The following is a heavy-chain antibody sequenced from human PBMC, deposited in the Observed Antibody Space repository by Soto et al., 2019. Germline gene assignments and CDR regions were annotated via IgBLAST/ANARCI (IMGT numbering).Heavy chain of an antibody. J-gene: IGHJ4*02. Sequence: ASVKVSCKASGYTFTSYYMHWVRQAPGQGLEWMGIINPSGGSTSYAQKFQGRVTMTRDTSTSTVYMELSSLRSEVTAVYYCARAGWRRYRSVVVPAATEPRFDYWGQGTLVTVSS. CDR3: ARAGWRRYRSVVVPAATEPRFDY. V-gene: IGHV1-46*03. CDR2: INPSGGST. D-gene: IGHD2-2*01. CDR1: GYTFTSYY.